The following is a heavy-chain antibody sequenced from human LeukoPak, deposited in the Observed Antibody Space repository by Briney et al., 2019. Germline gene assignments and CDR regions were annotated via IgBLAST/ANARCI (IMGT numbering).Heavy chain of an antibody. Sequence: NWIRQHPGKGLEWIGYIYFNGNTYYNPSLKSRVTILLDTSKKQFSLKLISVTAADTAVYYCARGSGAPTEPNWFDPWGQGTLVTVSS. CDR3: ARGSGAPTEPNWFDP. D-gene: IGHD1-26*01. V-gene: IGHV4-31*02. CDR2: IYFNGNT. J-gene: IGHJ5*02.